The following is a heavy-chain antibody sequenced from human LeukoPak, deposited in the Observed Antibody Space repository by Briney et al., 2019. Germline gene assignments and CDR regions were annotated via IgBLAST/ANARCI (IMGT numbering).Heavy chain of an antibody. CDR1: GGSISSGGYY. Sequence: SETLSLTCTVSGGSISSGGYYWSWIRQPPGKGLEWIGYIYHSGSTYYNPSLKSRVTISVDRSKNRFSLKLSSVTAADTAVYYCARDGGKAGFDYWGQGTLVTVSS. J-gene: IGHJ4*02. V-gene: IGHV4-30-2*01. CDR3: ARDGGKAGFDY. CDR2: IYHSGST.